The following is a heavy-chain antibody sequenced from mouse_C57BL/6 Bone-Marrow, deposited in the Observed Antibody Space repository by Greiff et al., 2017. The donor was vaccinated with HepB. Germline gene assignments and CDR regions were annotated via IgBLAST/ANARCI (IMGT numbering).Heavy chain of an antibody. Sequence: EVKLVESGGGLVQSGRSLRLSCATSGFTFSDFYMEWVRQAPGKGLEWIAASRNKANDYTTEYSASVKGRFIVSRDTSQSILYLQMNALRAEDTAIYYCARDNYYGSSWYFDVWGTGTTVTVSS. J-gene: IGHJ1*03. V-gene: IGHV7-1*01. D-gene: IGHD1-1*01. CDR1: GFTFSDFY. CDR2: SRNKANDYTT. CDR3: ARDNYYGSSWYFDV.